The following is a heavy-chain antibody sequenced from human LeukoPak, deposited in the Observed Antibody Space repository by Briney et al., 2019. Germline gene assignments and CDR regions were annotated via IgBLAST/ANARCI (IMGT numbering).Heavy chain of an antibody. Sequence: PGGSLRLSCAASGFTFSSYEMNWVRQAPGKGLECVSYISSSGSTIYYADSVKGRFTISRDNAKNSLYLQMNSLRAEDTAVYYCARDSSVRGVMRYWGQGTLVTVSS. V-gene: IGHV3-48*03. CDR1: GFTFSSYE. CDR2: ISSSGSTI. CDR3: ARDSSVRGVMRY. D-gene: IGHD3-10*01. J-gene: IGHJ4*02.